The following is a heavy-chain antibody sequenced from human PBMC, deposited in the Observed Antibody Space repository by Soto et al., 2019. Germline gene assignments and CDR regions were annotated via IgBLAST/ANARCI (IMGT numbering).Heavy chain of an antibody. D-gene: IGHD6-13*01. V-gene: IGHV3-33*01. Sequence: PGGSLRLSCAASGFTFSTYGMHWVRQAPGKGLQWVAVIWYDGSNKYYADSVKGRFTISRDNAKNTLYLQMNSLRAEDTAVYYCARSRLGIAASNYDYWGQGTLVTVSS. CDR1: GFTFSTYG. J-gene: IGHJ4*02. CDR3: ARSRLGIAASNYDY. CDR2: IWYDGSNK.